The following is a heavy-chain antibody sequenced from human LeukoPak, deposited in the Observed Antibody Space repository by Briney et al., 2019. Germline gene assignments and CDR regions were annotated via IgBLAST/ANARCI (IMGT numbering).Heavy chain of an antibody. D-gene: IGHD2-15*01. Sequence: SETLSLTCTVSDASMSGHYWSWIRQPPGQGLDWIGYIYHTGSTNYNPSLNSRATVSLDAPRNQFSLKLTSVTAADAAVYYCAAGICSGGTCYPYYYYMDVWGKGTTVTVSS. V-gene: IGHV4-59*11. J-gene: IGHJ6*03. CDR1: DASMSGHY. CDR2: IYHTGST. CDR3: AAGICSGGTCYPYYYYMDV.